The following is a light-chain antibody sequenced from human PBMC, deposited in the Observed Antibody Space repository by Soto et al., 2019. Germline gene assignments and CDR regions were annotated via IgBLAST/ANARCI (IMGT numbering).Light chain of an antibody. CDR1: SSDVGAYNY. CDR3: CSYAGSYTHVV. V-gene: IGLV2-11*01. Sequence: QSALTQPRSVSGSPGQSVTISCTGTSSDVGAYNYVSWYQQYPGKAPKVVIYEVSERPSGVPHRFSGSKSGNTASLIISGLQAEDEADYCCCSYAGSYTHVVFGGGTKLTVL. CDR2: EVS. J-gene: IGLJ2*01.